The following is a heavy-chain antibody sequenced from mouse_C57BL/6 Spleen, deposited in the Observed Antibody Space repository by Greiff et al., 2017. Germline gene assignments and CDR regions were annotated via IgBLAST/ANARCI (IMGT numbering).Heavy chain of an antibody. J-gene: IGHJ4*01. V-gene: IGHV1-81*01. CDR1: GYTFTSYG. CDR3: ARYGNYEGNYAMGC. CDR2: MYPRSGNT. D-gene: IGHD2-1*01. Sequence: VQLQQSGAELARPGASVKLSCKASGYTFTSYGISWVKQRTGQGLEWIGEMYPRSGNTYYNEKFKGKATLTADKSSSTAYMELRSLTSEDSAVYFCARYGNYEGNYAMGCWGQGTSVTVSS.